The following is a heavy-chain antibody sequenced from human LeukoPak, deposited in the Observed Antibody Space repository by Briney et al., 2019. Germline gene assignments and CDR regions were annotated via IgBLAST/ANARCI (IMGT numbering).Heavy chain of an antibody. CDR3: AGSHLGYYDSSGVDF. D-gene: IGHD3-22*01. CDR2: INHSGST. Sequence: SETLSLTCAVYGGSFSGYYWSWIRQPPGKGLEWIGEINHSGSTNYNPSLKSRVTISVDTSKNQFSLKLSSVTAADTAVYYCAGSHLGYYDSSGVDFWGQGTLVTVSS. J-gene: IGHJ4*02. CDR1: GGSFSGYY. V-gene: IGHV4-34*01.